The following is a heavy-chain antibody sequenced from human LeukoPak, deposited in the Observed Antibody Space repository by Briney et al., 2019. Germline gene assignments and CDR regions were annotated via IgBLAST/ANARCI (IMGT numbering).Heavy chain of an antibody. CDR1: GFTVSTTY. J-gene: IGHJ5*02. CDR3: ARDRKGGSYLSEYNWFDP. V-gene: IGHV4-59*02. CDR2: IYYSGST. D-gene: IGHD1-26*01. Sequence: GSLRLSCAASGFTVSTTYMSWIRQPPGKGLEWIGYIYYSGSTNYNPSLKSRVTISVKTSKNQFSLKLSSVTAADTALYHCARDRKGGSYLSEYNWFDPWGQGTLVTVSS.